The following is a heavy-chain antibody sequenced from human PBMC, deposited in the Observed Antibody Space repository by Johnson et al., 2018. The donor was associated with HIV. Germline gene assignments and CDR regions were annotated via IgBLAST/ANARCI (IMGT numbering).Heavy chain of an antibody. V-gene: IGHV3-66*01. CDR2: IYSGGST. CDR1: GFTVSSNY. J-gene: IGHJ3*02. D-gene: IGHD3-9*01. Sequence: VQLVESGGGVVQPGGSLRLSCAASGFTVSSNYMSWVRQAPGKGLEWVSVIYSGGSTYYADSVKGRFTISRDTSKYTLYLQMNSLRAEDTAVYYCARVLTTRGAFDIWGQGTMVTVSS. CDR3: ARVLTTRGAFDI.